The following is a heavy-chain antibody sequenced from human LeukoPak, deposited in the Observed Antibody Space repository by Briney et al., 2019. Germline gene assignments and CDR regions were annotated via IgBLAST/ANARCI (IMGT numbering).Heavy chain of an antibody. V-gene: IGHV4-39*02. J-gene: IGHJ4*02. CDR1: GDSISSYSYY. Sequence: SETLSLTCTVSGDSISSYSYYWAWIRQPPGKGLEWIGSILFRGATYYNPSLKPRIIMSVDTSQNHFSLKLSSVTAADTAVYYCARGGGITFGGVIEPFDYWGQGTLVTVSS. CDR3: ARGGGITFGGVIEPFDY. CDR2: ILFRGAT. D-gene: IGHD3-16*02.